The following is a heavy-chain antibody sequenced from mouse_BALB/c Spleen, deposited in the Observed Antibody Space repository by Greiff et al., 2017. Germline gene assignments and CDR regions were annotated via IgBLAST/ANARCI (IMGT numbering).Heavy chain of an antibody. CDR3: ARDYDYDDYAMDY. CDR1: GFSLTSYG. J-gene: IGHJ4*01. D-gene: IGHD2-4*01. V-gene: IGHV2-9*02. CDR2: IWAVGST. Sequence: VQLQQSGPGLVAPSQSLSITCTVSGFSLTSYGVHWVRQPPGKGLEWLGVIWAVGSTNYNSALMSRLSISKDNSKSQVFLKMNSLQTDDTAMYYCARDYDYDDYAMDYWGQGTSVTVSS.